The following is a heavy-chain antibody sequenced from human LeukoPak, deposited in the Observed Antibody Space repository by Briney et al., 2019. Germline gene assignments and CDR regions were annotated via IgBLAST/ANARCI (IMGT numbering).Heavy chain of an antibody. CDR1: GFTFSNAW. Sequence: GGSLRLSCAASGFTFSNAWMSWVRQAPGKGLEWVGRIKSKTDGGTTDYAAPVKGRFTISRDDSKNTLYLQMNSLKTEDTAVYYCTSAEITMVRGVPGYWGQGTLVTVSS. CDR2: IKSKTDGGTT. J-gene: IGHJ4*02. D-gene: IGHD3-10*01. V-gene: IGHV3-15*01. CDR3: TSAEITMVRGVPGY.